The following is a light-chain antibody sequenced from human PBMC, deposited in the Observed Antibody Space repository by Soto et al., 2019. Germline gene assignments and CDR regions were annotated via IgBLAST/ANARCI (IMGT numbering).Light chain of an antibody. CDR3: SSYAGIIHVK. Sequence: QSALTQPPSASGSLGQSVTISCTGTSSDVGGYDFVSWYQQHPGKAPKLMIYEVTKRPSGVPDRFSGSKSGNTASLTVSGLQAEDEADYYCSSYAGIIHVKFGGGTQLTVL. CDR2: EVT. CDR1: SSDVGGYDF. J-gene: IGLJ2*01. V-gene: IGLV2-8*01.